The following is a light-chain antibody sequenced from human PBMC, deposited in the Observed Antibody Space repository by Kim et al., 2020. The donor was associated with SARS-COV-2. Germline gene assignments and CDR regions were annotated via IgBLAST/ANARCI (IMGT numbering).Light chain of an antibody. V-gene: IGKV3-11*01. CDR2: DAS. CDR1: QSVSSY. J-gene: IGKJ1*01. CDR3: QQRRT. Sequence: EIVLTQSPATLSLSPGERATLSCRASQSVSSYLAWYQQQPGQAPRLLIYDASNRATGIPARFSGSGSGTDFTLTISSLEPEDFAVYYCQQRRTFGQGTKVDIK.